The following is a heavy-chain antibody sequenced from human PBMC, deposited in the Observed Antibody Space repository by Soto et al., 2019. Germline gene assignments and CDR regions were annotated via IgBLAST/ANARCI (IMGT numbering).Heavy chain of an antibody. CDR3: AKSTWGGSSWYRDAFDI. Sequence: PGGSLRLSCTASGFTFSSYGMHWVRQAPGKGLEWVAVISYDGSNKYYADSVKGRFTISRDNSKNTLYLQMNSLRAEDTAVYYCAKSTWGGSSWYRDAFDIWGQGTMVTVSS. CDR2: ISYDGSNK. J-gene: IGHJ3*02. D-gene: IGHD6-13*01. V-gene: IGHV3-30*18. CDR1: GFTFSSYG.